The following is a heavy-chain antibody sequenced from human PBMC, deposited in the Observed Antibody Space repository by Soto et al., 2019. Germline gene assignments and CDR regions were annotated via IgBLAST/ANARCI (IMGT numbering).Heavy chain of an antibody. Sequence: GGSLRLSCAASGFTFSSYGMHWVRQAPGKGLEWVAVISYDGSNKYYEDSVKGRFTISRDNSKNTLYLQMNSLRAEDTAVYYCAKNELWFGELLDTYYYYGMDVWGQGTTVTVSS. CDR1: GFTFSSYG. J-gene: IGHJ6*02. V-gene: IGHV3-30*18. D-gene: IGHD3-10*01. CDR2: ISYDGSNK. CDR3: AKNELWFGELLDTYYYYGMDV.